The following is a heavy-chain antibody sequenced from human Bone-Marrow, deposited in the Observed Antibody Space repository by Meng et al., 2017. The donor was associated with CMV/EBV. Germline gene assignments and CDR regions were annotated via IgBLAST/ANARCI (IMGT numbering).Heavy chain of an antibody. CDR1: GFSLSTSGMS. CDR3: ARIQHQLLYSSYYSMDV. D-gene: IGHD2-2*02. Sequence: SGPTLVKPTQTLTLTCTFSGFSLSTSGMSVSWVRQPPGKALEWLALIDWEDDKYYTTSLKTRLTISKDTSKNQVVLTMTNMDPVDTATYYCARIQHQLLYSSYYSMDVWGPGPTVTVAS. J-gene: IGHJ6*02. CDR2: IDWEDDK. V-gene: IGHV2-70*20.